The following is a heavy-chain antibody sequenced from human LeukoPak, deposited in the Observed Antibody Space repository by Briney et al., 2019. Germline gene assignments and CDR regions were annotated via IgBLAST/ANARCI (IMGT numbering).Heavy chain of an antibody. D-gene: IGHD1-26*01. CDR3: AKLGLTWELLIGYFDD. CDR2: ISGSGGST. Sequence: GGSLRLSCAASGFTFSRYAMSWVRQAPGKGLEWVSAISGSGGSTYYADSVKGRFTISRGNSKNTLYLQMNSLRAEDTAVYYCAKLGLTWELLIGYFDDWGQGTLVTVSS. CDR1: GFTFSRYA. J-gene: IGHJ4*02. V-gene: IGHV3-23*01.